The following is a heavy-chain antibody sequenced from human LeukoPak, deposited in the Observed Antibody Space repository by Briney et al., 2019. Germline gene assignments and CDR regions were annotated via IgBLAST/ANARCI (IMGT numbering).Heavy chain of an antibody. J-gene: IGHJ4*02. V-gene: IGHV3-30*18. Sequence: GRSLRLSCAASVFTLSSYGIHWVRQAPPKGREWVAVISYDGSNKYYAGSVKGRFTISRDNSKNTLYVQMNSLRAEDTAVYYCAKEEQYSYAIWGQGTLVTVSS. CDR3: AKEEQYSYAI. D-gene: IGHD5-18*01. CDR1: VFTLSSYG. CDR2: ISYDGSNK.